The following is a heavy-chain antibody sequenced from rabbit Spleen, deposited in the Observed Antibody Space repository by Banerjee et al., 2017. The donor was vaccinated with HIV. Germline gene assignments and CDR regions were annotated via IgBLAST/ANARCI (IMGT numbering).Heavy chain of an antibody. D-gene: IGHD6-1*01. CDR3: ARAGYAGYGYANFRDYYGMDL. J-gene: IGHJ6*01. Sequence: EESGGGLVKPGASLTLTCKASGFDFSSGGVSWVRQAPGKGLEWIGYIDPVFGSTYYATWVNGRFTISSHNAQNTVDLQMSGLTAADTATYFCARAGYAGYGYANFRDYYGMDLWGPGTLVTVS. CDR1: GFDFSSGG. V-gene: IGHV1S47*01. CDR2: IDPVFGST.